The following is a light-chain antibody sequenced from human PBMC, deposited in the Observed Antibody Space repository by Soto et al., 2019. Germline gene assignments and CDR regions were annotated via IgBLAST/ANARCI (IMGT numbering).Light chain of an antibody. Sequence: DIQMTQSPSPVSASVGDRVTITCRASQGISSWLAWYQQKPGKPPKLLIYAAASLESGVPSRFSGSGSGTYFHLTISSLQHADLETYYCQQANNFPLTFGGGTKVEI. CDR1: QGISSW. CDR2: AAA. J-gene: IGKJ4*01. CDR3: QQANNFPLT. V-gene: IGKV1-12*01.